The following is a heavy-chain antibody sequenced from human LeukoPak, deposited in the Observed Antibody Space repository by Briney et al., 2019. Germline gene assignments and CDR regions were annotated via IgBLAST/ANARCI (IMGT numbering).Heavy chain of an antibody. CDR1: GGSFSGYY. CDR3: ARGPSYTSSWYYGDYYYGMDV. V-gene: IGHV4-34*01. J-gene: IGHJ6*02. D-gene: IGHD6-13*01. CDR2: INHSGST. Sequence: PSETLSLTCAVYGGSFSGYYWSWIRQPPGKGLEWIGEINHSGSTNYNPSLKSRVTISVDTSKNQFSLKLSSVTAADTAVYYCARGPSYTSSWYYGDYYYGMDVWGQGTTVTVSS.